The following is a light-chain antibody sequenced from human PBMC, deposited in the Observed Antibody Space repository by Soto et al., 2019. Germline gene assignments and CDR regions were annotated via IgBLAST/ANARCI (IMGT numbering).Light chain of an antibody. J-gene: IGKJ1*01. V-gene: IGKV3-15*01. Sequence: EIVMTQSPATLSVSPGERATLSCRASQSVSSNLAWYQQKPGQAPRLLIYGASTRATGIPARFSGSGSGTESTLTISSLQSEDFAVYYCQQYNNGPPWTFGQGTKVDSK. CDR3: QQYNNGPPWT. CDR1: QSVSSN. CDR2: GAS.